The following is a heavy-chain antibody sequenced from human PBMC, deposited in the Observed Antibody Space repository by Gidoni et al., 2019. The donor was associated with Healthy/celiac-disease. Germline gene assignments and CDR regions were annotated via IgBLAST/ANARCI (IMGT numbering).Heavy chain of an antibody. D-gene: IGHD5-12*01. Sequence: EVQLVESGGGLVKPGGSLRLSCAASGFNFSNAWMSWVRQAPGKGLEWVGRIKSKTEGGTTDYAAPVKGRFTISRDDSKNTLYLQMNSLKTEDTAVYYCNSGEPIDYWGQGTLVTVSS. J-gene: IGHJ4*02. CDR1: GFNFSNAW. V-gene: IGHV3-15*01. CDR3: NSGEPIDY. CDR2: IKSKTEGGTT.